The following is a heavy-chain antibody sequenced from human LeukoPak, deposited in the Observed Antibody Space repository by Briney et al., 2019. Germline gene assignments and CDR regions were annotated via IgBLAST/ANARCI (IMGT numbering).Heavy chain of an antibody. CDR2: IIPILGIA. CDR1: GGTFSSYT. CDR3: ARGVPSDYDILTGSYYFDY. V-gene: IGHV1-69*02. D-gene: IGHD3-9*01. J-gene: IGHJ4*02. Sequence: SVKVSCKASGGTFSSYTISWVRQAPGQGLEWMGRIIPILGIANYAQKFQGRVTITADKSTSTAYMELSSLRSEDTAVYYCARGVPSDYDILTGSYYFDYWGLGTLVTVSS.